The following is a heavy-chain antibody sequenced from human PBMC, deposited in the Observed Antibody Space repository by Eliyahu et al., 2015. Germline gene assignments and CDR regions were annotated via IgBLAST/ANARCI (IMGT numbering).Heavy chain of an antibody. CDR3: ARRNTSGGYEGNFDY. D-gene: IGHD5-12*01. CDR1: GFTFXSXG. V-gene: IGHV3-33*01. CDR2: IWYDGSNK. Sequence: QVQLVESGGGVVQPGRSLRLSCAASGFTFXSXGMHWVRQAPGKGLEWVAVIWYDGSNKYYADSVKGRFTISRDNSKNTLYLQMNSLRAEDTAVYYCARRNTSGGYEGNFDYWGQGTLVTVSS. J-gene: IGHJ4*02.